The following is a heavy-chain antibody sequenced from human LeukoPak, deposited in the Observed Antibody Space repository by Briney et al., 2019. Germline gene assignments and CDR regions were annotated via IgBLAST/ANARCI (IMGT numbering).Heavy chain of an antibody. CDR2: IYHDAST. D-gene: IGHD2-15*01. CDR1: GGSISSSNW. Sequence: PSETLSLTCAVSGGSISSSNWWNWVRQPPGKGLEWIGEIYHDASTNYNPSLKNRVTISLDKSKNQFSLKLSSVTAADTAVYYCARVVLDCSGGSCYSNWFDPWGQGTLVTVSS. V-gene: IGHV4-4*02. J-gene: IGHJ5*02. CDR3: ARVVLDCSGGSCYSNWFDP.